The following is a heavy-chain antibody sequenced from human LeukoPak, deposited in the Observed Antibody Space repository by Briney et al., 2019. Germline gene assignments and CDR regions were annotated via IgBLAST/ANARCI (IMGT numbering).Heavy chain of an antibody. CDR3: AKDVGKWESLHFFDY. CDR1: GFTFSNAW. CDR2: ISGSGAST. V-gene: IGHV3-23*01. Sequence: PGGSLRLSCAASGFTFSNAWMSWVRQAPGKGLEWFSGISGSGASTYYADSVTGRFTISRDNSRNTLYLQMNSLRGNDTAVYYCAKDVGKWESLHFFDYWGQGTLVTVSS. D-gene: IGHD1-26*01. J-gene: IGHJ4*02.